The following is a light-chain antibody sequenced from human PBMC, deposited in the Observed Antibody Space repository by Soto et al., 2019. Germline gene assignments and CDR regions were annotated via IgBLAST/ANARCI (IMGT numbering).Light chain of an antibody. CDR3: QHYNHWLWT. Sequence: EIVMTQSPATLSVSPGERATLSCRASQSVSSNLAWYQQKPGQAPRPLIYGASTRATGIPARFSGSGSGTEFTLTISSLQSEDSAVYYCQHYNHWLWTFGQGTKVDIK. CDR2: GAS. J-gene: IGKJ1*01. CDR1: QSVSSN. V-gene: IGKV3-15*01.